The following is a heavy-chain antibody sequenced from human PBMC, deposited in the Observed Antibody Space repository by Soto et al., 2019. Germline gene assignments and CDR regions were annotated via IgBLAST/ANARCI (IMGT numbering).Heavy chain of an antibody. CDR1: GYTFTSYG. D-gene: IGHD5-12*01. Sequence: QVQLVQSGAEVKKPGASVKVSCKASGYTFTSYGISSVRQAPGQGLEWMGWISAYNGNTNYAQKLQGRVTMTTDTSTSTAYMELRSLRSDDTAVYYCARDSRDGYKLIRGFDYWGQGTLFTVSS. CDR3: ARDSRDGYKLIRGFDY. J-gene: IGHJ4*02. CDR2: ISAYNGNT. V-gene: IGHV1-18*01.